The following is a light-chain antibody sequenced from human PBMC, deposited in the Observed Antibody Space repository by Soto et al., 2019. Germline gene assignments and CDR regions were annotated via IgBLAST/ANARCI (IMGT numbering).Light chain of an antibody. J-gene: IGKJ2*01. Sequence: AIRMTQSPSSLSASTGDRVTITCRASQGISSYLAWYQQKPGKAPKLLIYAASTLQSGVPSRFSGSGSGTGFTLTISCLQSEDFATYYCQQYYSYPLTFGQGTKLEIK. V-gene: IGKV1-8*01. CDR1: QGISSY. CDR2: AAS. CDR3: QQYYSYPLT.